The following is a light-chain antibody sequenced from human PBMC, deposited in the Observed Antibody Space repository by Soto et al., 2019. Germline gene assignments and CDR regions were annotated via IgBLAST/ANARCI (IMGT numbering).Light chain of an antibody. Sequence: QSALTQPASVSGSPGQSITISCTGTSSDVGGYNYVSWYQQHPGKAPKLMIYDVSNWPSGVSNRFSGSKSGNTSSLTISGLQAEDGADYYCSSYTSSSTLFGTGTKVTVL. CDR2: DVS. J-gene: IGLJ1*01. V-gene: IGLV2-14*01. CDR1: SSDVGGYNY. CDR3: SSYTSSSTL.